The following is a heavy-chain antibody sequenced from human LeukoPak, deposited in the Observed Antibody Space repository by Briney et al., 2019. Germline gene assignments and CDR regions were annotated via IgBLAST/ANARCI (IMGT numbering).Heavy chain of an antibody. CDR3: AREGIAVAGTIH. CDR1: GYTFTGYY. J-gene: IGHJ4*01. D-gene: IGHD6-19*01. Sequence: ASVKVSCKASGYTFTGYYMHWVRQAPGQGLEWLGWINPNSGGTNYAQKFQGRVTMTRDTSISTAYMELSRLRSDDTAVYYCAREGIAVAGTIHWGHGTLVTVSS. CDR2: INPNSGGT. V-gene: IGHV1-2*02.